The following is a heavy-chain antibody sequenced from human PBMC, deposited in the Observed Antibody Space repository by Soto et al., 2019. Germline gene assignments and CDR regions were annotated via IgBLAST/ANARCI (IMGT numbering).Heavy chain of an antibody. CDR2: IGTSSDT. CDR3: ARDRYGGGMLDY. CDR1: GFTFSSYD. Sequence: EVQLVESGGGLVQPGGSLRLSCAASGFTFSSYDMHWVRQVTGKGLEWVSSIGTSSDTYYAGSVKGRFTISRENAKNSFYLQMNSLRAGDTAVYFCARDRYGGGMLDYWGQGALVSVSS. V-gene: IGHV3-13*01. D-gene: IGHD3-16*01. J-gene: IGHJ4*02.